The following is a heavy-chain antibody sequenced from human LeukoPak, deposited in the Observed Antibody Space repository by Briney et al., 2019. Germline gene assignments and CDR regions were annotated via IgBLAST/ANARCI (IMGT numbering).Heavy chain of an antibody. CDR1: GHTFTSHD. CDR3: TREKDCADGICYED. J-gene: IGHJ4*02. Sequence: GASVKVSCKASGHTFTSHDINWVRQATGLGLEWLGWMSPKSGNTGYAQKFQGRVTMTRDTSIRTAYMELSSLRFDDTAVYFCTREKDCADGICYEDWGQGTLVTVSS. D-gene: IGHD2-8*01. CDR2: MSPKSGNT. V-gene: IGHV1-8*01.